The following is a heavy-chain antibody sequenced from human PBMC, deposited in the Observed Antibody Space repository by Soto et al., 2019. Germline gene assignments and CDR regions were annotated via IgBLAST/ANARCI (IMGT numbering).Heavy chain of an antibody. V-gene: IGHV3-11*05. CDR3: ARGRGAAADYFDF. CDR2: ISRSTSQT. J-gene: IGHJ4*02. Sequence: QVQLVESGGGLVKPGGSLRLSCAVSGFTFSDDYMTWIGQAPGKGLEWGTYISRSTSQTNDADSVKGRFTISRDKAKTSLFLEMNRLRAEDTAVYYCARGRGAAADYFDFWGQGTLVTVSS. CDR1: GFTFSDDY. D-gene: IGHD6-13*01.